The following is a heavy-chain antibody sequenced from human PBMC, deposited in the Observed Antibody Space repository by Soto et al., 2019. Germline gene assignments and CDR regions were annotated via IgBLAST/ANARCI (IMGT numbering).Heavy chain of an antibody. J-gene: IGHJ4*02. CDR1: GGPIRSSSHY. CDR3: AREGGYVDY. CDR2: IDESGTT. D-gene: IGHD3-16*01. Sequence: SEILSLTCSVSGGPIRSSSHYWGWIRQSPGTGLEWIGSIDESGTTYYNPSLQSRVTVSVDTSKNQFSLKVISVTGADTAIYYCAREGGYVDYWGQGTLVTVSS. V-gene: IGHV4-39*02.